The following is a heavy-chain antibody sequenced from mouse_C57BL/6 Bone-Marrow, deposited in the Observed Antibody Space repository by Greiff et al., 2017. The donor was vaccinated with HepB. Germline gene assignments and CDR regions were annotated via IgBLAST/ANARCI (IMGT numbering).Heavy chain of an antibody. CDR1: GFTFSNYW. D-gene: IGHD1-1*01. V-gene: IGHV6-3*01. J-gene: IGHJ3*01. CDR2: IRLKSDNYAT. Sequence: EVKLEESGGGLVQPGGSMKLSCVASGFTFSNYWMNWVRQSPEKGLEWVAQIRLKSDNYATHYAESVKGRFTISRDDSKSSVYLQMNNLRAEDTGIYYCTGGESYYYGSSPFAYWGQGTLVTVSA. CDR3: TGGESYYYGSSPFAY.